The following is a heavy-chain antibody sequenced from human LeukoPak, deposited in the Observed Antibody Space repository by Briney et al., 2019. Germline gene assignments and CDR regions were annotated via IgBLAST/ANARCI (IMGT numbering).Heavy chain of an antibody. J-gene: IGHJ4*02. CDR2: IWNDGVHK. V-gene: IGHV3-33*01. Sequence: GRSLRLSCAASGLTFSYYGMHWVRQAPGKGLEWVAVIWNDGVHKYYGDTVKGRFTISRDNSKNTLCLQMNSLRVEDTAVYFCATDGSPWYFGHWGQGTRVTVSS. CDR3: ATDGSPWYFGH. D-gene: IGHD6-13*01. CDR1: GLTFSYYG.